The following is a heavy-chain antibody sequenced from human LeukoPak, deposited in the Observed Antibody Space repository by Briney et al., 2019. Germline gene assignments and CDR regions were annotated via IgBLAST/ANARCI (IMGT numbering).Heavy chain of an antibody. Sequence: GSSVKVSCKASGGTFSSYAISCVRQAPGQGLEWMGRIIPILGIANYAQKFQGRVTITADKSTSTTYMELSSLRSEDTAVYYCARLYDYVWGSYRYTHYYFDYWGQGTLVTVSS. V-gene: IGHV1-69*04. J-gene: IGHJ4*02. CDR3: ARLYDYVWGSYRYTHYYFDY. CDR2: IIPILGIA. CDR1: GGTFSSYA. D-gene: IGHD3-16*02.